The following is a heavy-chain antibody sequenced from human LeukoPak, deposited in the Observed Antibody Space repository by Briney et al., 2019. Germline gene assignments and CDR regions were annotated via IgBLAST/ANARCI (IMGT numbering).Heavy chain of an antibody. V-gene: IGHV3-30*18. Sequence: GGSLRLSCAASGFTFSSYGMHWVRQAPGKGLEWVAVISYDGSNKYYADSVKGRFTISRDNSKNTLYLQMNSLRAEDTAVYHCAKDGPAASFDYWGQGTLVTVSS. J-gene: IGHJ4*02. CDR3: AKDGPAASFDY. CDR1: GFTFSSYG. D-gene: IGHD2-2*01. CDR2: ISYDGSNK.